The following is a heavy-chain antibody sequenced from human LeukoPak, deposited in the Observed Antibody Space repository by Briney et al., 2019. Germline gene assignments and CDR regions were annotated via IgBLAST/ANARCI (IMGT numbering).Heavy chain of an antibody. V-gene: IGHV4-59*01. CDR1: GGSISSYY. D-gene: IGHD3-10*01. Sequence: SETLSLTCTVSGGSISSYYWTWIRQPPGKGLEWIGYIYYSGSTNYNPSLKSRVTISVDTSKNQFSLKLSSVTAADTAVYYCARSTGDYWGQGTLVTISS. CDR3: ARSTGDY. CDR2: IYYSGST. J-gene: IGHJ4*02.